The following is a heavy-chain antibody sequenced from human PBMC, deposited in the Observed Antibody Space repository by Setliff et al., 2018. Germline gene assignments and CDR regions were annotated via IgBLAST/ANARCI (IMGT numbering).Heavy chain of an antibody. CDR2: ISTSGST. CDR1: GGSISIYF. V-gene: IGHV4-4*07. J-gene: IGHJ4*02. Sequence: SETLSLTCSVSGGSISIYFWNWIRQPAGKGLEWIGRISTSGSTTYNPSLKSRVTMSVDTSKNHFSLKLSSVTAADTAVYYCARDTGWYYFDYWGRGTLVTSPQ. D-gene: IGHD6-19*01. CDR3: ARDTGWYYFDY.